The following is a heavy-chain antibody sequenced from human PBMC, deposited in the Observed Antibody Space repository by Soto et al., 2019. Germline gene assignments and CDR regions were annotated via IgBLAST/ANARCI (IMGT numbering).Heavy chain of an antibody. J-gene: IGHJ4*02. D-gene: IGHD4-17*01. Sequence: PGGSLRLSCAASGSTFSINALSWVRQAPGKGLEWVSCISSGGNTTYYADSVKGRFTISRDNAKNSLYLQMNSLRAEDTAVYYCARDSATVTTSYWGQGTLVTVSS. V-gene: IGHV3-48*01. CDR1: GSTFSINA. CDR3: ARDSATVTTSY. CDR2: ISSGGNTT.